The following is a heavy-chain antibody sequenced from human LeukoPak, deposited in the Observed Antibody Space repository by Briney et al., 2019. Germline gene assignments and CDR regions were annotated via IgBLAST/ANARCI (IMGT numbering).Heavy chain of an antibody. CDR3: ARHNTRFLERLPALGS. D-gene: IGHD3-3*01. CDR1: GFTFNSYA. Sequence: TGGSLRLSCLASGFTFNSYAMHWVRRAPGKGLEGVAFIRHDGSSEYYADSVKGRFIISRDRSGNTVYLQMKSLRPEDTAIYYCARHNTRFLERLPALGSWGQGTLVTVSS. CDR2: IRHDGSSE. V-gene: IGHV3-30*02. J-gene: IGHJ5*02.